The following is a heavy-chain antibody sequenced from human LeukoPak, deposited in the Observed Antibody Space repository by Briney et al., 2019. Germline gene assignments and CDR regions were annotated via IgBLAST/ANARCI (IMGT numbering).Heavy chain of an antibody. Sequence: GGSLRLSCAASEVTFSTYTMTWVRQAPGKGLEWVSSISGSGNYIYYADSLKGRFTISRDNANNLLFLQMSSLRAEDTAVYFCAGLRRAYYYYMDVWGKGTTVTSP. CDR2: ISGSGNYI. CDR3: AGLRRAYYYYMDV. CDR1: EVTFSTYT. V-gene: IGHV3-21*06. J-gene: IGHJ6*03.